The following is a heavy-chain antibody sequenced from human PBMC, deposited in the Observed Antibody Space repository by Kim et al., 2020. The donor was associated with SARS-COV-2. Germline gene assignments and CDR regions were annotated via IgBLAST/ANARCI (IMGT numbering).Heavy chain of an antibody. CDR3: AKKYYDILTLGYHVDY. Sequence: GGSLRLSCAASGFTFSSYAMSWVRQAPGKGLEWVSAISGSGGSTYYADSVKGRFTISRDNSKNTLYLQMNSLRAEDTAVYYCAKKYYDILTLGYHVDYWGQGTLVTVSS. D-gene: IGHD3-9*01. J-gene: IGHJ4*02. V-gene: IGHV3-23*01. CDR1: GFTFSSYA. CDR2: ISGSGGST.